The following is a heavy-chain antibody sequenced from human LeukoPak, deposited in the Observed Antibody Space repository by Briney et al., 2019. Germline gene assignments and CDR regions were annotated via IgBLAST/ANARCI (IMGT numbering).Heavy chain of an antibody. CDR1: GFTFSSYW. CDR2: INSDGSTI. D-gene: IGHD3-22*01. CDR3: AKGWEYYDSSGYTFDY. V-gene: IGHV3-74*01. J-gene: IGHJ4*02. Sequence: GGSLRLSCAASGFTFSSYWMHWVRHARGKGLVWVSRINSDGSTINYADSVKGRFTISRDNSKNTLYLQMNSLRAEDTAVYYCAKGWEYYDSSGYTFDYWGQGTLVTVSS.